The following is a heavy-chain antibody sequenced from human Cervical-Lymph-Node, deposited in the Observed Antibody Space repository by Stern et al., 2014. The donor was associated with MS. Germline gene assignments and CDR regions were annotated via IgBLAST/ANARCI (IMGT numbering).Heavy chain of an antibody. CDR3: ARPSAGLDP. Sequence: EDQLVESGAEVKKPGESLKISCKGFGYDFATHWIAWVRQMPGKGLEWMGFIYPGDSDTRYSPSFQGQVTISADKSINTAYLQWSSLKASDTAMYYCARPSAGLDPWGQGTLVTVSS. J-gene: IGHJ5*02. D-gene: IGHD6-13*01. V-gene: IGHV5-51*01. CDR2: IYPGDSDT. CDR1: GYDFATHW.